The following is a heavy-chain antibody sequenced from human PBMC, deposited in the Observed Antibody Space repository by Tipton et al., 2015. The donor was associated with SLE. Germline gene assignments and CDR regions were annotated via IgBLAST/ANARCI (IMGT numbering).Heavy chain of an antibody. V-gene: IGHV4-30-2*02. J-gene: IGHJ2*01. D-gene: IGHD6-19*01. Sequence: TLSLTCAVSGGSISNGGNSWSWIRQPPGKGLEWIGYIYHSGSTYYNPSLKSRVTISVDTSKNQFSLKLSSVTAADTAVYYCARNKYSSDPWYFDLWGRGTLVTVSS. CDR3: ARNKYSSDPWYFDL. CDR1: GGSISNGGNS. CDR2: IYHSGST.